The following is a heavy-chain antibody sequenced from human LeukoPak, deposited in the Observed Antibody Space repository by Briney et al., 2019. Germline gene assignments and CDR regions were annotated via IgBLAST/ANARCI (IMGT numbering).Heavy chain of an antibody. Sequence: GGSLRLSCAASGFTFSSYAMTWVRQAPGKGLEWVSAISGSGDYTYYADSVKGRFTISRDNSKSTLYLQMNSLRAEDTAVHYCAKVTVGSSGWYLGYWGQGTLVTVSS. J-gene: IGHJ4*02. CDR3: AKVTVGSSGWYLGY. V-gene: IGHV3-23*01. CDR1: GFTFSSYA. D-gene: IGHD6-19*01. CDR2: ISGSGDYT.